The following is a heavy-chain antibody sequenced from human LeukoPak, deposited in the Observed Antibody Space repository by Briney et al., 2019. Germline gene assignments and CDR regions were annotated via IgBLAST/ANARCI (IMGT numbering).Heavy chain of an antibody. CDR1: GFTFSSYS. D-gene: IGHD3-3*01. V-gene: IGHV3-21*01. CDR3: ARAIQSRYDFWSGYYPTDAFDI. J-gene: IGHJ3*02. Sequence: GGSLRLSCAASGFTFSSYSMNWVRQAPGKGLEWVSSISSSSSYIYYADSVKGRFTISRDNAKNSLYLQMNSLRAEDTAVYYCARAIQSRYDFWSGYYPTDAFDIWGQGTMVTVSS. CDR2: ISSSSSYI.